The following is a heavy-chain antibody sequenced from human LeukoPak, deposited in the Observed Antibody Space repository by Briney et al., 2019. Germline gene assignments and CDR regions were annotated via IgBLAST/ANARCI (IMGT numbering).Heavy chain of an antibody. Sequence: KSSETLSLTCTVSGYSISSGYYWGWIRQPPGKGLEWIGSIYHSGSTYYNPSLKSRVTISVDTPKNQFSLKLSSVTAADTAVYYCAGTRLYYDSSGHQVDYWGQGTLVTVSS. CDR3: AGTRLYYDSSGHQVDY. CDR1: GYSISSGYY. V-gene: IGHV4-38-2*02. CDR2: IYHSGST. D-gene: IGHD3-22*01. J-gene: IGHJ4*02.